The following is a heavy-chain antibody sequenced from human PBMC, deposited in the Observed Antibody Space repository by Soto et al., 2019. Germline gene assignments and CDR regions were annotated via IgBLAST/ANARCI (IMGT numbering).Heavy chain of an antibody. V-gene: IGHV1-8*01. CDR2: MNPNSGNT. Sequence: QVQLVQSGAEVKKPGASVKVSCKASGYTFTSYDINWVRQATGQGLEWMGWMNPNSGNTGYAQKFQGRVIMTRNTSISTASMELSSLRSEDTAVYYCAGVEIERDGDYHNWFDPWGQGTLVTVSS. J-gene: IGHJ5*02. CDR1: GYTFTSYD. D-gene: IGHD4-17*01. CDR3: AGVEIERDGDYHNWFDP.